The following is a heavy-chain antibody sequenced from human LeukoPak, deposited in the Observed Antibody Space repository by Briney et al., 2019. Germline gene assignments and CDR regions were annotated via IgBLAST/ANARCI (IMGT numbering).Heavy chain of an antibody. D-gene: IGHD3-3*01. CDR2: IIPIFGTA. Sequence: WASVKVSCKASGGTFSSYAISWVRQAPGQGLEWMGGIIPIFGTANYAQEFQGRVTITADESTSTAYMELSSLRSEDTAVYYCARGGFLEWYWFDPWGQGTLVTVSS. CDR3: ARGGFLEWYWFDP. V-gene: IGHV1-69*13. J-gene: IGHJ5*02. CDR1: GGTFSSYA.